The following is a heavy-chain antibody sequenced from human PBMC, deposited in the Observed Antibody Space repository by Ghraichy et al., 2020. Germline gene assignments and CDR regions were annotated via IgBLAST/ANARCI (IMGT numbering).Heavy chain of an antibody. D-gene: IGHD2-2*01. Sequence: GGSLRLSCAASGFTFSSYWMSWVRQAPGKGLEWVANIKQDGSEKYYVDSVKGRFTISRDNAKNSLYLQMNSLRAEDTAVYYCARDQPGYCSSTSCYLNSLGGWGQGTLVTVSS. CDR1: GFTFSSYW. CDR2: IKQDGSEK. J-gene: IGHJ4*02. V-gene: IGHV3-7*01. CDR3: ARDQPGYCSSTSCYLNSLGG.